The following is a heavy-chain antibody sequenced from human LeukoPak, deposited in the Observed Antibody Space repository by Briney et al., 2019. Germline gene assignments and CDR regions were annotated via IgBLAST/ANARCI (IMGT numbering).Heavy chain of an antibody. J-gene: IGHJ6*04. D-gene: IGHD3-10*02. CDR3: AELGITRIGGV. CDR2: ISSSGSTI. V-gene: IGHV3-48*03. Sequence: PGGSLRLSCAASGFTFSSYEMNWVRQAPGKGLEWVSYISSSGSTIYYADSVKGRFTISRDNSKNTLYLQMNNLRAEDTAVYYCAELGITRIGGVWGKGTTVTISS. CDR1: GFTFSSYE.